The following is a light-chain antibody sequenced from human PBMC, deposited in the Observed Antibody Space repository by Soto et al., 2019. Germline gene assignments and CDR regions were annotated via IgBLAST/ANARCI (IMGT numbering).Light chain of an antibody. Sequence: EIVMTQSPATLSVSPGERATLSCRASQSVSSNLAWYQQKPGQALRLLIYGASTRATGIPARFSGSGSGTEFTLTISSLQSEDFAVYYCQQYNNWPLTFGGGTKVDIK. CDR3: QQYNNWPLT. V-gene: IGKV3-15*01. CDR1: QSVSSN. J-gene: IGKJ4*01. CDR2: GAS.